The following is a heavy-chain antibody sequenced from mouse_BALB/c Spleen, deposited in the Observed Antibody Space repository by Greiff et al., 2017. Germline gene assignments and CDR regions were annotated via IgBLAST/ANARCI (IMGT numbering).Heavy chain of an antibody. J-gene: IGHJ4*01. CDR3: ASMDY. CDR1: GFNIKDYY. Sequence: EVQLVESGAELVRPGALVKLSCKASGFNIKDYYMHWVKQRPEQGLEWIGWIDPENGNTIYDPKFQGKASITADTSSNTAYLQLSSLTSEDTAVYYCASMDYWGQGTSVTVSS. CDR2: IDPENGNT. V-gene: IGHV14-1*02.